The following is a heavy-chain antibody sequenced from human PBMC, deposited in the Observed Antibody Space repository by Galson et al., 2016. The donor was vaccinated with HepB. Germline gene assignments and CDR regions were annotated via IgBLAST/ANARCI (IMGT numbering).Heavy chain of an antibody. V-gene: IGHV4-4*07. CDR3: ARIRAGTTFHFES. CDR1: GDSMTGYY. J-gene: IGHJ4*02. Sequence: ETLSLTCSVSGDSMTGYYWTWIRQPAGKGLEWLGRIYSAGTAKYNPSLTSRVSMSVDTSKNEFSLRLTSVTAADTGVYYCARIRAGTTFHFESWGQGTLVTVSS. CDR2: IYSAGTA. D-gene: IGHD1/OR15-1a*01.